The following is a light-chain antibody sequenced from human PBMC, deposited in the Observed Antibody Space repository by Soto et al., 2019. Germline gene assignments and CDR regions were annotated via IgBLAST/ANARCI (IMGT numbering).Light chain of an antibody. CDR3: VQHDTDPLT. V-gene: IGKV1-17*01. CDR1: QDIRTD. J-gene: IGKJ4*01. Sequence: IQLTLSLSSLSAYVREGVTITCRASQDIRTDLGWYQQKPGKAPKLLIYGASTLQSGVPSRFSGSGSATEFTLTITCLQPEDFTTYYCVQHDTDPLTFVGGAKVDI. CDR2: GAS.